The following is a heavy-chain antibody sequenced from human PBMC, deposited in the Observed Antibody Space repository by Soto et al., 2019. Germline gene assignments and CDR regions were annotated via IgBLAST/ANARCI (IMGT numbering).Heavy chain of an antibody. CDR3: ARDIGYCRSGTCRREGFDP. CDR2: VSGDNANT. J-gene: IGHJ5*02. Sequence: QVQLVQSGAEVKKPGTSVKVSCTASGYTFSSHGISWVRQAPGQGLQWIGWVSGDNANTNYAQSLQGRVTMTTDTSANTGHMELRRLRSDDTAVDYCARDIGYCRSGTCRREGFDPGGQGTLVIVSS. CDR1: GYTFSSHG. D-gene: IGHD2-15*01. V-gene: IGHV1-18*01.